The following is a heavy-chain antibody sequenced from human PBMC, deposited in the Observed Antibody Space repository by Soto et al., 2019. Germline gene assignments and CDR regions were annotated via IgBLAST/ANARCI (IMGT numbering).Heavy chain of an antibody. D-gene: IGHD2-15*01. Sequence: ASVKVSCKASGYTFTSYDINWVRQATGQGLEWMGWMNPNSGNTGYAQKFQGRVTMTRNTSISTAYMELSSLRSEDTAVYYCALLGYCSGGSCYSTAYYFGYWGQGTLVTVSA. CDR1: GYTFTSYD. CDR2: MNPNSGNT. CDR3: ALLGYCSGGSCYSTAYYFGY. V-gene: IGHV1-8*01. J-gene: IGHJ4*02.